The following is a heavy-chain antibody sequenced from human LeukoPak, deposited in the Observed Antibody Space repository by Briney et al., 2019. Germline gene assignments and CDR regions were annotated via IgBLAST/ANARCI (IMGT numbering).Heavy chain of an antibody. V-gene: IGHV3-7*03. J-gene: IGHJ4*02. CDR1: GFTFSSYW. CDR3: ARTPRANLEWLPSFDY. CDR2: IKQDGSEK. Sequence: GGSLRLSCAASGFTFSSYWMTWVRRAPGKGLEWVAHIKQDGSEKYYVDSVKGRFTISRDNAKNSLYLQMNSLRAEDTAVYYCARTPRANLEWLPSFDYWGQGTLVTVSS. D-gene: IGHD3-3*01.